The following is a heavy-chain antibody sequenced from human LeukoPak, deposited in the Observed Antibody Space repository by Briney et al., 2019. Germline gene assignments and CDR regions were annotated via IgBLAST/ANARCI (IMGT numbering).Heavy chain of an antibody. CDR3: AELGITMIGGV. D-gene: IGHD3-10*02. CDR1: GFTFSRYG. Sequence: PGGSLRLSCAASGFTFSRYGMSWVRQAPGKGLEWVSAISGTGGSTYHADSVKGRFTISRDNSKNTLYLQMNSLRAEDTAVYYCAELGITMIGGVWGKGTTVTISS. J-gene: IGHJ6*04. CDR2: ISGTGGST. V-gene: IGHV3-23*01.